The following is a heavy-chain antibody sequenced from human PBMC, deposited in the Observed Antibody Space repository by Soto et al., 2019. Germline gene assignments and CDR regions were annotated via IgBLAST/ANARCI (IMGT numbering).Heavy chain of an antibody. J-gene: IGHJ5*02. CDR1: GGAVSSGTYY. CDR3: TRGPPRVQWFDP. Sequence: SETLSLTCTVSGGAVSSGTYYWSWIRQPPGKGLEWIGHIYFTGSTNYNPPLKSRVTMSLDTSRNQFSLKLSSVTAADTAVYYCTRGPPRVQWFDPWGLGTLVTVSS. CDR2: IYFTGST. V-gene: IGHV4-61*01.